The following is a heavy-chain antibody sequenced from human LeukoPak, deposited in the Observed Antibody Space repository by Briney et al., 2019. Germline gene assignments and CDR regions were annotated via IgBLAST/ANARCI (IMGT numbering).Heavy chain of an antibody. CDR1: GFTFSSYV. CDR2: ISRNGGST. J-gene: IGHJ4*02. Sequence: PGVSLRLSCAASGFTFSSYVMYWVRQAPGKGLEYVSSISRNGGSTYYANSVKGRFTISRDNSKNTLYLQMGSLRAEDMAVYYCARGGQSKYDSSGYLNYFDYWGQGTLVTVSS. D-gene: IGHD3-22*01. CDR3: ARGGQSKYDSSGYLNYFDY. V-gene: IGHV3-64*01.